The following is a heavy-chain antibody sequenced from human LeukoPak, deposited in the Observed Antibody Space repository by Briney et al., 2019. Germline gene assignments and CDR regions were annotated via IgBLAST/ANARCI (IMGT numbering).Heavy chain of an antibody. J-gene: IGHJ4*02. CDR3: ARQTTAREGADY. CDR2: IYPGDSDT. D-gene: IGHD4-17*01. Sequence: GESLKISCKGSGYSFTSYWIGWVRQMSGKGLEWMAIIYPGDSDTRYNPSFQGQVTISADKSISTAYLQWSSLKASDTAIYYCARQTTAREGADYWGQGTLVTVSS. V-gene: IGHV5-51*01. CDR1: GYSFTSYW.